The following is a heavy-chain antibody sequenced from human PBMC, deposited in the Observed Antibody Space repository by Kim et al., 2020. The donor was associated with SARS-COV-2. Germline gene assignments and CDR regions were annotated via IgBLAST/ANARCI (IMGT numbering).Heavy chain of an antibody. J-gene: IGHJ4*02. D-gene: IGHD2-15*01. CDR1: GISVGNNY. Sequence: GGSLRLSCAVSGISVGNNYLAWVRQPPGKGLEWVSFMYSGGGETYADSVKGRFTVSRDGSKNTMSLQMNSLRDEDTAVYYCVKPERYCKGDRCPDEYYFQFWGQGTLVTVTS. CDR3: VKPERYCKGDRCPDEYYFQF. CDR2: MYSGGGE. V-gene: IGHV3-53*01.